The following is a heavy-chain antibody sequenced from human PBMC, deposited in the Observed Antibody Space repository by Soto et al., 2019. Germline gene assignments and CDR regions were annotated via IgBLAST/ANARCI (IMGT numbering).Heavy chain of an antibody. CDR3: AREGYYGSGSKKEYYYYYYMDV. CDR1: GGSISSYY. CDR2: IYYSGST. V-gene: IGHV4-59*01. Sequence: SETLSLTCTVSGGSISSYYWSWIRQPPGKGLEWIGYIYYSGSTNYNPSLKSRVTISVDTSKNQFSLKLSSVTAADTAVYYCAREGYYGSGSKKEYYYYYYMDVWGKGTTVTVSS. J-gene: IGHJ6*03. D-gene: IGHD3-10*01.